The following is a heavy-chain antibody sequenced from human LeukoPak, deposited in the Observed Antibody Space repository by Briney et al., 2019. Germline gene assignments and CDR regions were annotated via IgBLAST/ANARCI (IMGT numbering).Heavy chain of an antibody. CDR1: GYHFPNYW. V-gene: IGHV5-51*01. CDR2: IY. CDR3: ASGYCSRASCQEWFDP. J-gene: IGHJ5*02. D-gene: IGHD2-2*03. Sequence: GESLKISCKASGYHFPNYWIGWVRQMPGKGLEWMGIIYSPSFQGQVTISADKSIRTAYLQWSSLKASDTAMYYCASGYCSRASCQEWFDPWGQGTLVTVSS.